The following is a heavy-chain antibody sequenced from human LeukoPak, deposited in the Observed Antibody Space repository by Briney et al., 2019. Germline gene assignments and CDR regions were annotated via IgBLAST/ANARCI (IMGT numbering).Heavy chain of an antibody. CDR2: IRSKANSYAT. Sequence: WGSLRLSCSASGFTFSGSARHWVRQASGKGLEGVGRIRSKANSYATAYAASVKGRFTISRDNSNNPAYLHMHSLKTEDTAVYYCTRLVEIVVVPAARHYYGMDVWGQGTTVTVSS. D-gene: IGHD2-2*03. CDR1: GFTFSGSA. V-gene: IGHV3-73*01. J-gene: IGHJ6*02. CDR3: TRLVEIVVVPAARHYYGMDV.